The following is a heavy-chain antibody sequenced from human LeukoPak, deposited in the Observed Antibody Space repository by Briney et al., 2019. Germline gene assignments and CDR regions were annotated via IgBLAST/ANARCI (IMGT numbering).Heavy chain of an antibody. CDR2: ILSGGKT. J-gene: IGHJ4*02. D-gene: IGHD2-2*01. Sequence: GGSLRLSCAASGFTVSSNYMSWVRQAPGKGLEWVSVILSGGKTYYADSVKGRFTISRDNAKNTLYLQMSSLRAEDTAVYYCARVESGSCSNTRCRNIDYWGQGTLVTVSS. CDR1: GFTVSSNY. CDR3: ARVESGSCSNTRCRNIDY. V-gene: IGHV3-66*01.